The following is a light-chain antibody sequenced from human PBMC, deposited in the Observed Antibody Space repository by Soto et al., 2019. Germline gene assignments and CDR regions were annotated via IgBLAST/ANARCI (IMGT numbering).Light chain of an antibody. J-gene: IGKJ1*01. CDR2: AAS. CDR1: QSINNY. V-gene: IGKV1-39*01. CDR3: QQYGSSPKT. Sequence: DIQLTQSPSSLSASVGDRVSISCRASQSINNYLNWYQQKPGKAPKVLIFAASTLQSGVPSRFSGSGSGTDFTLTISRLEPEDFAVYYCQQYGSSPKTFGQGTKVDIK.